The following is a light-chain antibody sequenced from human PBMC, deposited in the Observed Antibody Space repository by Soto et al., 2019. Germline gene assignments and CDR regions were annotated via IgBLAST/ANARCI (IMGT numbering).Light chain of an antibody. CDR1: SSDVGGYNY. CDR3: CSYAGSYTFYV. CDR2: DVT. V-gene: IGLV2-11*01. J-gene: IGLJ1*01. Sequence: QSVLTQPRSVSGSPGQSVTISCTGTSSDVGGYNYVSWYQQHPGKAPKVMIYDVTKRPSGVPDRFSGSKFGNTASLTISGLQAEDEADYYCCSYAGSYTFYVFGTGTKLTVL.